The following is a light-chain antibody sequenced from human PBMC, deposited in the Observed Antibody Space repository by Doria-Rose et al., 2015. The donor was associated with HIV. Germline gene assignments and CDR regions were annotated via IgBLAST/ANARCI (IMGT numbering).Light chain of an antibody. Sequence: TQSPGTLSLSPGERATLSCRASQSFSSTYLAWYQQKPGQAPSLLIYDGSTGATGTEPVRDASGSGTDFTLTINRLEPEDFALYYCHQYGTSWTFGQGTKVEI. CDR2: DGS. J-gene: IGKJ1*01. CDR3: HQYGTSWT. CDR1: QSFSSTY. V-gene: IGKV3-20*01.